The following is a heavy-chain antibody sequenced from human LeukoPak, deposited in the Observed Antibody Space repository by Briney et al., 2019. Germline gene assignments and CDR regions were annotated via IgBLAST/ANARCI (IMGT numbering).Heavy chain of an antibody. V-gene: IGHV4-61*02. CDR1: GGSISSGSYY. J-gene: IGHJ4*02. Sequence: PSQTLSLTCTVSGGSISSGSYYWSWIRQPAGKGLEWIGRIYTSGSTNYNPSHKSRVTISVETTQHHFTLKLSPVTAADTAVYYCARGREAYCGGDCIGAPDYWGQGTLVTVSS. CDR3: ARGREAYCGGDCIGAPDY. CDR2: IYTSGST. D-gene: IGHD2-21*01.